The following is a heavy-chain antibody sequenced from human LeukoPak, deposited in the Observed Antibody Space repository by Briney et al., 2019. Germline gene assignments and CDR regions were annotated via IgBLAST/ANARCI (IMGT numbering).Heavy chain of an antibody. CDR2: IYYSGST. J-gene: IGHJ4*02. D-gene: IGHD6-19*01. Sequence: KPSETLSLTCTVSGGSISSSSYYWGWIRQPPGKGLEWIGSIYYSGSTYYSPSLKSRVTMSVDTSKNQFSLKLSSVTAADTAVYYCARHGSASGWYRSHFDYWGQGTLVTASS. V-gene: IGHV4-39*01. CDR1: GGSISSSSYY. CDR3: ARHGSASGWYRSHFDY.